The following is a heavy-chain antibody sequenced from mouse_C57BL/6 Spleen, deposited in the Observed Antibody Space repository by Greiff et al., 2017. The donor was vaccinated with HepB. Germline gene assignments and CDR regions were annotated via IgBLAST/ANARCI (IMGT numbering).Heavy chain of an antibody. CDR3: ARSGLTTVVVDY. Sequence: QVQLQQSGAELVKPGASVKLSCKASGYTFTSYWMHWVKQRPGRGLEWIGRIDPISGGTKYNEKFKSKATLTVDKPSSTAYMQLSSLTSEDSAFYFCARSGLTTVVVDYWGQGTTLTVAS. CDR2: IDPISGGT. D-gene: IGHD1-1*01. J-gene: IGHJ2*01. V-gene: IGHV1-72*01. CDR1: GYTFTSYW.